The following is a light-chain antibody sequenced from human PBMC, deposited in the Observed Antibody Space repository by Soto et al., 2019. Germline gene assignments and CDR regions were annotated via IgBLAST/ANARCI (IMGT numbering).Light chain of an antibody. CDR1: QSVSSN. Sequence: EIVMTQSPATLSVSPGERVTPSCRASQSVSSNLAWYQQKPGQAPRLLIYGASTRATGIPARFSGSGSGTEFTLTISSLQSEDFAVYYCQQYNNWPPYTFGQGT. CDR2: GAS. V-gene: IGKV3-15*01. J-gene: IGKJ2*01. CDR3: QQYNNWPPYT.